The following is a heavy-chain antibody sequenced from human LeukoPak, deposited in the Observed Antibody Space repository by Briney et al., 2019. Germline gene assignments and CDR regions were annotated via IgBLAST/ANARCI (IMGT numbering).Heavy chain of an antibody. CDR2: ISYDGSNK. CDR1: GFTFSSYA. Sequence: PGGSLRLSCAASGFTFSSYAMHWVRQAPGKGLEWVAVISYDGSNKYYADSVKGRFTISRDNSKNTLYLQMNSLRAEDTAVYYCARDGDCLLSGGSCGLDYWGQGTLVTVSS. D-gene: IGHD2-15*01. CDR3: ARDGDCLLSGGSCGLDY. V-gene: IGHV3-30-3*01. J-gene: IGHJ4*02.